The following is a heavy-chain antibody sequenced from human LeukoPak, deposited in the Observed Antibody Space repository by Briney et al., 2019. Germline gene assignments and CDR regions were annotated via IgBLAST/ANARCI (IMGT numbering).Heavy chain of an antibody. J-gene: IGHJ4*02. D-gene: IGHD6-13*01. CDR2: ISSSSSYI. V-gene: IGHV3-21*01. Sequence: PGGSLRLSYAASGFTFSSYSMNWVRQAPGKGLEWVSSISSSSSYIYYADSVKGRFTISRDNAKNSLYLQMNSLRAEDTAVYYCASDSGSSWYYFDYWGQGTLVTVSS. CDR1: GFTFSSYS. CDR3: ASDSGSSWYYFDY.